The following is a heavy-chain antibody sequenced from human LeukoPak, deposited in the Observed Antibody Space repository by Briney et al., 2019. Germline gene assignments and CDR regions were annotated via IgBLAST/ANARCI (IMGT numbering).Heavy chain of an antibody. D-gene: IGHD3-10*01. CDR3: ARASFASGSYYFEL. Sequence: PSETLSLTCIVSADAITSHFYWGWICQPPGNGGKGLEWIASVYHSGANYVNPSLKSRVSTSVDTSKSHFYLTLTSVTAADTAVYFCARASFASGSYYFELWGQGTLIIVSS. V-gene: IGHV4-38-2*02. CDR2: VYHSGAN. J-gene: IGHJ4*02. CDR1: ADAITSHFY.